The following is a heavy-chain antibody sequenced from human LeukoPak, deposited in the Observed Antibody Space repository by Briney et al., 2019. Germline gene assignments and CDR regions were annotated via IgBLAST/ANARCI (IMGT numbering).Heavy chain of an antibody. D-gene: IGHD3-10*01. CDR1: GGSISRSSYY. CDR3: ARVRGGQLGGRFDY. CDR2: IYYSGST. J-gene: IGHJ4*02. Sequence: SETLSLTCTVSGGSISRSSYYWSWIRQPPGKGLEWIGYIYYSGSTNYNPSLKSRVTISVDTSKNQFSLKLSSVTAADTAVYYCARVRGGQLGGRFDYWGQGTLVTVSS. V-gene: IGHV4-61*01.